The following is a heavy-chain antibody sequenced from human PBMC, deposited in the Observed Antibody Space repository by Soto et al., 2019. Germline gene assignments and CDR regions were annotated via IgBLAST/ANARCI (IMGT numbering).Heavy chain of an antibody. V-gene: IGHV1-18*01. D-gene: IGHD2-15*01. CDR1: GYTFTNYG. J-gene: IGHJ4*02. CDR2: IRAYNGHT. CDR3: AREVAGTNPLGY. Sequence: QVQLVQSGPEVKKPGASVKFSCKASGYTFTNYGFNWVRQAPGQGLEWMGWIRAYNGHTKYSQIFQARVSMTPDTSTSTAYMELRSLTSDDTAVYYCAREVAGTNPLGYWGQGTLVTVSS.